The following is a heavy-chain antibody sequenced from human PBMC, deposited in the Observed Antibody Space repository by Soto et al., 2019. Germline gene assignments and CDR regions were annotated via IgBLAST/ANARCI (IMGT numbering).Heavy chain of an antibody. CDR2: ISAYHGNR. CDR3: ARAYVWGSYRTDGLFDY. CDR1: GYTFSSYG. Sequence: QVQLVQSGPEVKKPGASVNVSCKASGYTFSSYGISWVRQAPGQGLEWMGWISAYHGNRNYAQKFQGRVTMTTDRSTSTAYMELRSLRSDDTAGYYCARAYVWGSYRTDGLFDYWGQGSLVTVSS. D-gene: IGHD3-16*02. J-gene: IGHJ4*02. V-gene: IGHV1-18*01.